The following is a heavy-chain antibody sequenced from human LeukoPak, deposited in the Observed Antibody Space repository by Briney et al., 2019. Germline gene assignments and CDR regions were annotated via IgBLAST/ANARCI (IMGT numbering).Heavy chain of an antibody. J-gene: IGHJ4*02. Sequence: PGGSLRLSCAASGFTFSSYGMHWVRQAPGKGLEWVAVISYDGSNKYYADSVKGRFTISRDNSKNTLYLQMNSLRAEDTAVYYCAKDPYPYSDYGPAGYWGQGTLVTVSS. V-gene: IGHV3-30*18. CDR3: AKDPYPYSDYGPAGY. CDR1: GFTFSSYG. CDR2: ISYDGSNK. D-gene: IGHD4-11*01.